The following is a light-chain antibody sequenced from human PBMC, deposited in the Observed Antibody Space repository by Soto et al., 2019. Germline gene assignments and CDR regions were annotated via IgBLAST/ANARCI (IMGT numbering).Light chain of an antibody. CDR1: QSVSSY. Sequence: EIVLAQSPATLPLSPGERATLSCRASQSVSSYLAWYQQKPGQAPRPLIYGAASRATGIPDRFSGSGSGTDFTLTISRLEPADFAVYYCQQYGSLSWTFGQGTKVDIK. V-gene: IGKV3-20*01. CDR3: QQYGSLSWT. CDR2: GAA. J-gene: IGKJ1*01.